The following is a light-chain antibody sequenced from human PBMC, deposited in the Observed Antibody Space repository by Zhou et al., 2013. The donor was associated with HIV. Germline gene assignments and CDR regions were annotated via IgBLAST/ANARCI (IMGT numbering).Light chain of an antibody. V-gene: IGKV1-39*01. CDR2: AAS. Sequence: DIQMTQSPSSLSASVGDRATITCRASQNISSYLNWYQQKPGKAPKLLIYAASSLQSGVPSRFSGSGSGTDFTLTISSLQPEDFATYYCQQSYSTPITFGQGTRLEIK. CDR1: QNISSY. CDR3: QQSYSTPIT. J-gene: IGKJ5*01.